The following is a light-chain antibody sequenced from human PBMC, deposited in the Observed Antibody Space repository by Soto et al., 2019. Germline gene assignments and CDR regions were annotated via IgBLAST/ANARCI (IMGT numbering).Light chain of an antibody. CDR2: DSS. V-gene: IGKV3-20*01. J-gene: IGKJ4*01. CDR1: QYISSN. Sequence: IELTQSTGTRSLSPWERSTLSCRANQYISSNLAWYQQKPGQAPRLLIYDSSTRATGCPDRFSGSGSGTDCARTASRRVPQDVSGYAYQQFCSSPLTFGGGTKVDIK. CDR3: QQFCSSPLT.